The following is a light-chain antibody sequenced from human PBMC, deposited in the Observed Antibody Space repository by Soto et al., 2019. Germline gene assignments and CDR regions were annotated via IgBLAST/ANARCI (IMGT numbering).Light chain of an antibody. CDR3: HQRQRWPRT. CDR2: QTS. CDR1: QYINTR. V-gene: IGKV3-11*01. Sequence: EIVLTQSPATLSSFPGDRVTLSCRASQYINTRLAWYQHRPGQAPRLLIYQTSIRAAGIPARFSASGTGTDFTLTISDVQSEDFAVYYCHQRQRWPRTFGLGTKLDI. J-gene: IGKJ3*01.